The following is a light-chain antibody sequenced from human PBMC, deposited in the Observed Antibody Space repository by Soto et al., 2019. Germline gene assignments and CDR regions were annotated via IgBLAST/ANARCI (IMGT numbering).Light chain of an antibody. CDR3: QQYKNGWA. CDR1: QSVGSN. CDR2: GAS. J-gene: IGKJ1*01. Sequence: EIVMTQSPATLSVSPGEGATLSCRASQSVGSNLAWYQQKPGQAPRLLIYGASTRATGIPARFIGGGSGTEFTLTISSLQAEDFAVYYCQQYKNGWAFGQGTKVEI. V-gene: IGKV3-15*01.